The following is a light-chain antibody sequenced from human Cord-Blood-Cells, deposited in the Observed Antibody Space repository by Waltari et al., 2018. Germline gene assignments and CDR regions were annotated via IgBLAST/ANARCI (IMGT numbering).Light chain of an antibody. V-gene: IGKV1-39*01. CDR1: QSISSY. Sequence: SQMTESPSSLSASVGDRVTITCRASQSISSYLTWYQQKPGKAPKLLIYAASSLQSGVPSRFSGSGSGTDFTLTISSLQPEDFAVYYCQQSYSTPYTFGQGTKLEIK. CDR3: QQSYSTPYT. CDR2: AAS. J-gene: IGKJ2*01.